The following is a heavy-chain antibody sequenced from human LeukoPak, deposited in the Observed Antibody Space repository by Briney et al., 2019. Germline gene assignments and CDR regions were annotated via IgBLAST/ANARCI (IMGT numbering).Heavy chain of an antibody. D-gene: IGHD3-16*01. CDR1: GGSISSSSYY. V-gene: IGHV4-39*07. J-gene: IGHJ4*02. CDR2: IYYSGST. CDR3: ARAGLRNDYFDY. Sequence: PSEILSLTCTVSGGSISSSSYYWGWIRQPPGKGLEGIGSIYYSGSTYYNPSPKSRVTISVDTSKNQFSLKLSSVTAADTAVYYCARAGLRNDYFDYWGQGTLVTVSS.